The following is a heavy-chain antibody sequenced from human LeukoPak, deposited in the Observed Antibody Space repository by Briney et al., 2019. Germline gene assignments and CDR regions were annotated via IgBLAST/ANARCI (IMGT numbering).Heavy chain of an antibody. Sequence: SETLSLTCAVYGGSFSGYYWSWIRQPPGKGLEWIGEINHSESTNYNPSLKSRVTISVDTSKNQFSLKLSSATAADTAVYYCARGQTGSHHYGSGNYDYWGQGTLVTVSS. J-gene: IGHJ4*02. CDR2: INHSEST. CDR1: GGSFSGYY. V-gene: IGHV4-34*01. CDR3: ARGQTGSHHYGSGNYDY. D-gene: IGHD3-10*01.